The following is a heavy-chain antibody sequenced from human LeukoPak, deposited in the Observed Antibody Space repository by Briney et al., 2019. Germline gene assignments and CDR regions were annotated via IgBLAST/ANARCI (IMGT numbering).Heavy chain of an antibody. CDR1: GGSFSGYY. CDR3: ARHGEYYFDY. CDR2: ISRRGNT. Sequence: SETLSLTCAVYGGSFSGYYWSWIRQPPGKGLEWIGQISRRGNTNYNPSLKSRVTISVDTSKNQLSLKLSTVTAADTALYYCARHGEYYFDYWGQGTLLTVSS. D-gene: IGHD3-10*01. J-gene: IGHJ4*02. V-gene: IGHV4-34*01.